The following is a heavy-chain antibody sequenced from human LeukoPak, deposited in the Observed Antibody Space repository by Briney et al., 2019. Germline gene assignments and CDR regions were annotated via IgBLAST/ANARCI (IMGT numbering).Heavy chain of an antibody. CDR3: ARRPSSGSIYY. J-gene: IGHJ4*02. D-gene: IGHD3-10*01. CDR1: GGSFSGYY. CDR2: INHSGST. V-gene: IGHV4-34*01. Sequence: SETLSLTCAVYGGSFSGYYWSWIRQPPGKGLEWIGEINHSGSTNYNLSLKSRVTVSVDTSKNQFSLKLSSVTAADTAVYYCARRPSSGSIYYWGQGTLVTVSS.